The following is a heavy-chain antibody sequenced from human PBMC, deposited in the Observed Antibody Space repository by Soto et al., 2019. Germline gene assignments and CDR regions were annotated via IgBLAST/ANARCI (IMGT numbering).Heavy chain of an antibody. CDR1: GFTFSSYA. V-gene: IGHV3-23*01. Sequence: GGSLRLSCAASGFTFSSYAMSWVRQAPGKGLEWVSAISGSGGSTYYADSVKGRFTISRDNSKNTLYLQMNSLRAEDTAVYYCAKDRQSYSSSYYFDYWGQGTLVTVSS. CDR3: AKDRQSYSSSYYFDY. J-gene: IGHJ4*02. D-gene: IGHD6-6*01. CDR2: ISGSGGST.